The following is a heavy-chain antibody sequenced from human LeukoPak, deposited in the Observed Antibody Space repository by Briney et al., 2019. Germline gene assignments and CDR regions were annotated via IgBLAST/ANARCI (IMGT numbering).Heavy chain of an antibody. J-gene: IGHJ4*02. Sequence: GGSLRLSCAASGFTFSNSAMSWVRQAPGKGLEWVSTLSGSGITTYYADSVKGRFTISRDNSKNTLYLQMNSLRAEDTAVYYCAKVMGSSWYLPDYWGQGTLVTVSS. CDR2: LSGSGITT. CDR1: GFTFSNSA. V-gene: IGHV3-23*01. CDR3: AKVMGSSWYLPDY. D-gene: IGHD6-13*01.